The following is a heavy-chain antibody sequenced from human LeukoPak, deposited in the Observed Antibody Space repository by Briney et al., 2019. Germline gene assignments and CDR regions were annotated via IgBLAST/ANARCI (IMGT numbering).Heavy chain of an antibody. CDR1: GYTFTSYD. CDR3: ARGVGGYSDGLGAYWFDP. V-gene: IGHV1-8*01. CDR2: MNPNSGNT. D-gene: IGHD5-18*01. Sequence: GASVKVSCKASGYTFTSYDINWVRQATGQGLEWMGWMNPNSGNTGYAQKFQGRVTMTRNTSISTAYMELSSLRSEDTAVYYCARGVGGYSDGLGAYWFDPWGKGPLVTVSS. J-gene: IGHJ5*02.